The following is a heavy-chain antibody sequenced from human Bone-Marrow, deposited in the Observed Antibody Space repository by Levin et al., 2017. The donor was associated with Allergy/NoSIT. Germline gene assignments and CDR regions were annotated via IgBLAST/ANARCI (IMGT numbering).Heavy chain of an antibody. D-gene: IGHD2-2*01. V-gene: IGHV3-30*04. Sequence: GESLKISCAASGFTFSSYAMHWVRQAPGKGLEWVAVISYDGSNKYYADSVKGRFTISRDNSKNTLYLQMNSLRAEDTAVYYCASLSDALWGQGTLVTVSS. CDR3: ASLSDAL. J-gene: IGHJ4*02. CDR2: ISYDGSNK. CDR1: GFTFSSYA.